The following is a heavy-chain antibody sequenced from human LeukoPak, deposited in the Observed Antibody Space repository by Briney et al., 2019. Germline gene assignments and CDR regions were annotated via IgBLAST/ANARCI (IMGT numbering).Heavy chain of an antibody. D-gene: IGHD1-26*01. CDR1: GASISSGGYS. CDR3: ARLDRVGSRYKDFDY. V-gene: IGHV4-30-2*01. J-gene: IGHJ4*02. CDR2: IYHSGST. Sequence: SETLSLTCAVSGASISSGGYSWSWIRQPPGKGLEWIGYIYHSGSTYYNPSLKSRVTISVDRSKNQFSLKLNSVTAADTAVYYCARLDRVGSRYKDFDYWGQGTLVTVSS.